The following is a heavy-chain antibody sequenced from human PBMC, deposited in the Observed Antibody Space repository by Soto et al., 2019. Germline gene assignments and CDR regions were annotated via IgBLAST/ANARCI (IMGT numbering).Heavy chain of an antibody. CDR1: GYTITELS. J-gene: IGHJ4*02. D-gene: IGHD3-9*01. CDR3: ATESNQRYFDWLPGFDY. CDR2: FDPEDGET. V-gene: IGHV1-24*01. Sequence: ASVKVSCKVSGYTITELSMHWVRQATGKGLEWMGGFDPEDGETIYAQKFQGRVTMTEDTSTDTAYMELSSLRSEDTAVYYCATESNQRYFDWLPGFDYWGQGTLVTVSS.